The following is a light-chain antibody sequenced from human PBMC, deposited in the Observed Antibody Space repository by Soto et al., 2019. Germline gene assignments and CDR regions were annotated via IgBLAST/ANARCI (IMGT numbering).Light chain of an antibody. Sequence: IVLTQSPGTLSLYTGERATLSCRASQSVSSSYLAWYQQKPGQAPRLLIYGASTRATGIPARFSGSGSGTEFTLTISSLQSEDFAVYYCQQYNNWPPITFGHGTRLEI. CDR3: QQYNNWPPIT. CDR1: QSVSSSY. CDR2: GAS. J-gene: IGKJ5*01. V-gene: IGKV3-15*01.